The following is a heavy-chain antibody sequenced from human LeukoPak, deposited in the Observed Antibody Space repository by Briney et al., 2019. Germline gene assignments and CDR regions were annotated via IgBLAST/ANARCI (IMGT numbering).Heavy chain of an antibody. J-gene: IGHJ6*04. CDR2: ISSSSSYI. CDR3: ARELGYCSSTSCYNYGMDV. CDR1: GFTFSSYS. D-gene: IGHD2-2*02. V-gene: IGHV3-21*01. Sequence: GGSLRLSCAASGFTFSSYSMNWVRQAPGKGLEWVSSISSSSSYIYYADSVKGRFTISRDNAKNSLYLQMNSLRAEDTAVYYCARELGYCSSTSCYNYGMDVWGKGTTVTVS.